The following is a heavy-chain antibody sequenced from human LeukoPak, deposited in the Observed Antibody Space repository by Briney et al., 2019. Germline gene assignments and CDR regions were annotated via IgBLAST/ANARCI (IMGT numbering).Heavy chain of an antibody. Sequence: GGSLRLSCAASGFTFSSYWMSWVRQAPGKGLEWVAVISYDGSNKYYADSVKGRFTISRDNSKNTLYLQMNSMRAEDTAVYYCAKQQLGMGYYFDYWGQGTLVTVS. CDR2: ISYDGSNK. CDR3: AKQQLGMGYYFDY. J-gene: IGHJ4*02. CDR1: GFTFSSYW. V-gene: IGHV3-30*18. D-gene: IGHD7-27*01.